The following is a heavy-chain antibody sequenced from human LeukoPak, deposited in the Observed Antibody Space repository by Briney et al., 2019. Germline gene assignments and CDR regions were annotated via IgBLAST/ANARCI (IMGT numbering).Heavy chain of an antibody. V-gene: IGHV4-59*08. CDR3: ARQNGARIQLWSLDY. J-gene: IGHJ4*02. CDR2: IYYSGST. CDR1: GGSFSGYY. D-gene: IGHD5-18*01. Sequence: SETLSLTCAVYGGSFSGYYWSWIRQPPGKGLEWIGYIYYSGSTNYNPSLKSRVTISVDTSKNQFSLKLSSVTAADTAVYYCARQNGARIQLWSLDYWGQGTLVTVSS.